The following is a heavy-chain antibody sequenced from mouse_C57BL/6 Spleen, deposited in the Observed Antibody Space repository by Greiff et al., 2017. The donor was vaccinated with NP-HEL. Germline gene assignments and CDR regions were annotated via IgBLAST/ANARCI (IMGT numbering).Heavy chain of an antibody. J-gene: IGHJ3*01. CDR1: GFTFSGFW. V-gene: IGHV11-2*01. Sequence: EVQLVETGGGLVQPGGSRGLSCEGSGFTFSGFWMSWVRQTPGKTLEWIGDINSDGSAINYAPSIKDRFTIFRDNDKSTLYLQMSNVRSEDTATYFCTLDGGFAYWGQGTLVTVSA. CDR3: TLDGGFAY. CDR2: INSDGSAI.